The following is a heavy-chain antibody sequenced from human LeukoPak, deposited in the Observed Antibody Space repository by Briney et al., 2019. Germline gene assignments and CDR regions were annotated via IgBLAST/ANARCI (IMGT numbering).Heavy chain of an antibody. CDR1: GGSISSSSYY. J-gene: IGHJ3*02. V-gene: IGHV4-39*01. CDR2: IYYSGST. CDR3: ARLIRSFPPYYDFWSGYYGAFDI. Sequence: PSETLSLTCTVSGGSISSSSYYWGWIRQPPGKGLEWIGSIYYSGSTYYNPSLKSRVTISVDTSKNQFSLKLSSVTAADTAVYYCARLIRSFPPYYDFWSGYYGAFDIWGQGTMVTVSS. D-gene: IGHD3-3*01.